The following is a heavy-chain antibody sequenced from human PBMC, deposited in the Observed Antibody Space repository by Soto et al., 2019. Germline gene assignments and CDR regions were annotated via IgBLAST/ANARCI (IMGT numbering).Heavy chain of an antibody. V-gene: IGHV1-69*01. CDR1: GGTFSSYA. Sequence: QVQLVQSGAEVKKPGSSVKVSCKASGGTFSSYAISWVRQAPGQGLEWMGGIIPIFGTANYAQKFQGRVTITADESTSTAYMELSSLRSEDTAVYYCARGGFGVHGDYSATSDYWGQGTLVTVSS. CDR3: ARGGFGVHGDYSATSDY. J-gene: IGHJ4*02. D-gene: IGHD4-17*01. CDR2: IIPIFGTA.